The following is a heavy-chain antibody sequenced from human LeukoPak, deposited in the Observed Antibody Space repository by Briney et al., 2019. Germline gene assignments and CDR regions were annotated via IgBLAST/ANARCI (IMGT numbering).Heavy chain of an antibody. D-gene: IGHD2-21*01. CDR1: GFIVSNYW. Sequence: GGSLRLSCAASGFIVSNYWMHRVRQAPGKGLVWVSRINEDGSRTDHADNVRGRFTISRDSGKNTLYLQMNSLGAEDTAVYFCVRDFVGPVDPWGQGTQVTVSS. V-gene: IGHV3-74*01. J-gene: IGHJ4*02. CDR2: INEDGSRT. CDR3: VRDFVGPVDP.